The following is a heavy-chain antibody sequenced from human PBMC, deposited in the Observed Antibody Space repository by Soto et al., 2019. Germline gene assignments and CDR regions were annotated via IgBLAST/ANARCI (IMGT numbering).Heavy chain of an antibody. J-gene: IGHJ4*02. CDR2: ISSSSSTI. CDR1: GFTFSSYS. Sequence: PGGSLRLSCAASGFTFSSYSMNWVRQAPGKGLEWVSYISSSSSTIYYADSVKGRFTISRDNAKNSLYLQMNSLRAEDTAVYYCATDTVVVVAAGEVKDYWGQGTLGTVSS. V-gene: IGHV3-48*01. D-gene: IGHD2-15*01. CDR3: ATDTVVVVAAGEVKDY.